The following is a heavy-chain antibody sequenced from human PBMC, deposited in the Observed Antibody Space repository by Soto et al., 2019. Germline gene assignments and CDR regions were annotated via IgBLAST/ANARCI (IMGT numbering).Heavy chain of an antibody. CDR1: GFTFSNYA. CDR3: AKDSRDGYSYHYFYDGMDV. Sequence: QEQVVESGGGVVQPGRSLRLSCAASGFTFSNYAMHWVRQAPGKGLEWVAVISYDESIKYYADSVKGRFTISRDNSKNTLYLQMSSLRGEDTAVYYCAKDSRDGYSYHYFYDGMDVWGQGTTVTVSS. D-gene: IGHD4-4*01. CDR2: ISYDESIK. V-gene: IGHV3-30*18. J-gene: IGHJ6*02.